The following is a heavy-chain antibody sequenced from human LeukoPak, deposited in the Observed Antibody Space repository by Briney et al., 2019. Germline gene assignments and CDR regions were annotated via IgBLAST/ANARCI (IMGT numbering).Heavy chain of an antibody. V-gene: IGHV3-7*01. CDR1: GFTFSSFW. CDR3: ARGPNSNWSGLDF. Sequence: PGGSLRLSCAASGFTFSSFWMTWVRQAPGKGLEWVANIKQDGSEEHYVDSVKGRFTVSRDNAKNTLYLQVNNLRAEDTAVYYCARGPNSNWSGLDFWGQGTLLTVSS. J-gene: IGHJ4*02. D-gene: IGHD6-6*01. CDR2: IKQDGSEE.